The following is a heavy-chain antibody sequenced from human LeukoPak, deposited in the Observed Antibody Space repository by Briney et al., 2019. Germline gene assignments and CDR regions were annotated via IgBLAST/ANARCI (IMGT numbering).Heavy chain of an antibody. V-gene: IGHV4-61*02. Sequence: SETLSLTCTVSGGSISSGSYYWSWIRQPAGKGLEWIGRIYTSGSTNYNPSLKSRVTISVDTSKNQFSLKLSSLTAADTAVYYCARGGLLLWFGELLSHAFDIWGQGTMVTVSS. CDR3: ARGGLLLWFGELLSHAFDI. CDR2: IYTSGST. J-gene: IGHJ3*02. CDR1: GGSISSGSYY. D-gene: IGHD3-10*01.